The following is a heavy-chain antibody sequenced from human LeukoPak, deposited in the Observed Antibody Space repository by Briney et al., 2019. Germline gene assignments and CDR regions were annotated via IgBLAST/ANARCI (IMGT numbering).Heavy chain of an antibody. V-gene: IGHV1-2*02. D-gene: IGHD5/OR15-5a*01. CDR2: IDPNSGVT. Sequence: VASVKVSCRPPGHTFTGHYIHWVRQAPGQGLEWMGWIDPNSGVTKYGQKFQGRVTMTRDTSISTVYMEVSRLRSDDTAVYYCAREGSTDAFDVWGQGTVVIVSS. J-gene: IGHJ3*01. CDR3: AREGSTDAFDV. CDR1: GHTFTGHY.